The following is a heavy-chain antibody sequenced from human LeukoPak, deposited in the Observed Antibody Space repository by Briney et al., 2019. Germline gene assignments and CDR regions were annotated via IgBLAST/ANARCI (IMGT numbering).Heavy chain of an antibody. CDR2: VHPDTGYA. CDR3: ARGPRNDP. V-gene: IGHV1-8*01. J-gene: IGHJ5*02. D-gene: IGHD1-14*01. CDR1: GYPFTTSE. Sequence: GASVKVSCKTSGYPFTTSEINWVRQAAGQGLEWMGWVHPDTGYADYAQKFQGRVTMTCDTSISTAYMELSSLRSDDTAVYFCARGPRNDPWGQGTLVTVSS.